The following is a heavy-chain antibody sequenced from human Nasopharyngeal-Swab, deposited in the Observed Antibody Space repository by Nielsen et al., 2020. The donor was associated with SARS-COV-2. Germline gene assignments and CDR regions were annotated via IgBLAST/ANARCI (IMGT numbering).Heavy chain of an antibody. CDR3: ARGPGTGGYGAKSPRYQNSYYMDV. V-gene: IGHV1-2*02. Sequence: ASVKVYCKASGYTFTDYNMHWVRQAPGQGLEWMGWMKPNSGVTNYAQNFQGRVAMASDTSSNTAYMELSRLTSDDTAVYYCARGPGTGGYGAKSPRYQNSYYMDVWGKGTTVTVSS. J-gene: IGHJ6*03. D-gene: IGHD5-12*01. CDR2: MKPNSGVT. CDR1: GYTFTDYN.